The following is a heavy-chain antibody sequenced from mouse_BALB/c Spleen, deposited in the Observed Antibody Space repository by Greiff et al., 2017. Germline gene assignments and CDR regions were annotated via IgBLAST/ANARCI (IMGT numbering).Heavy chain of an antibody. Sequence: VQGVESGPGLVAPSQSLSITCTVSGFSLTSYGVHWVRQPPGKGLEWLGVIWAGGSTNYNSALMSRLSISKDNSKSQVFLKMNSLQTDDTAMYYCARDDGNYPFDYWGQGTTLTVSS. CDR1: GFSLTSYG. J-gene: IGHJ2*01. CDR3: ARDDGNYPFDY. V-gene: IGHV2-9*02. CDR2: IWAGGST. D-gene: IGHD2-1*01.